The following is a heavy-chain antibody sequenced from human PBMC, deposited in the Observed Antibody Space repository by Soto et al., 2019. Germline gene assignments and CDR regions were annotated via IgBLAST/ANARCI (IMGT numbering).Heavy chain of an antibody. Sequence: HPGGSLRLSCAASGFSVRTNYMSWVRQAPGKGLDWVSVFESGGSIYYADSVKGRFIISRDYAKNTVYLQMNNLRAEDTAVYYCARAGVTPHFFDYWGQGTRVTVSS. J-gene: IGHJ4*02. CDR3: ARAGVTPHFFDY. CDR2: FESGGSI. V-gene: IGHV3-53*01. CDR1: GFSVRTNY. D-gene: IGHD3-3*02.